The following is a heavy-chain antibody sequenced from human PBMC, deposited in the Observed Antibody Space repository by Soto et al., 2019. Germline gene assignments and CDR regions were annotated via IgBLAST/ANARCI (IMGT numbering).Heavy chain of an antibody. CDR2: ISYDGSNK. D-gene: IGHD3-22*01. Sequence: QVQLVESGGGVVQPGRSLRLSCAASGFTFSSYGMHWVRQAPGKGLEWVAVISYDGSNKYYADSVKGRFTISRGNSKNTLYLQMNSLRAEDTAVYYCAKDTYYYDSSANSRPDYWGQGTLVTVSS. CDR1: GFTFSSYG. V-gene: IGHV3-30*18. J-gene: IGHJ4*02. CDR3: AKDTYYYDSSANSRPDY.